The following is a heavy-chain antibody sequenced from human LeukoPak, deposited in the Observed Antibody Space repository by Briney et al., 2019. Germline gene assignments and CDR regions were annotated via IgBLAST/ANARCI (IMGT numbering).Heavy chain of an antibody. V-gene: IGHV3-30*02. D-gene: IGHD3-16*02. J-gene: IGHJ4*02. CDR3: AKPLTIMITFGGVIAE. CDR2: IRYDGSGE. CDR1: GFSISSYG. Sequence: TGGSLRLSCAASGFSISSYGIYWVRQAPGKGLAWVAFIRYDGSGEYYADSVKGRFTISRDNSKNTLYLQMNSLRAEDTAVYYCAKPLTIMITFGGVIAEWGQGTLVTVSS.